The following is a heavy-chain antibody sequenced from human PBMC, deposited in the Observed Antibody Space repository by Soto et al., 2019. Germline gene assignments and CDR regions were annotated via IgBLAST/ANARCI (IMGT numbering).Heavy chain of an antibody. D-gene: IGHD6-19*01. CDR1: GFTFSHYA. CDR3: ARESVAGFD. V-gene: IGHV3-30*04. J-gene: IGHJ4*02. Sequence: PGGSLRLSCAASGFTFSHYAMHWVRQPPGKGLEWVAVVSDGGYNKYYFDSVKGRFTVFRDDSDQTLDLQMNDLRPEDTAIYFCARESVAGFDWGPGARVTVSS. CDR2: VSDGGYNK.